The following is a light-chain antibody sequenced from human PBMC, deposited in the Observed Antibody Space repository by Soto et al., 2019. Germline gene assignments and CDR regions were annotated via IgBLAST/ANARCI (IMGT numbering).Light chain of an antibody. CDR1: QSVSNN. CDR3: QQYNNWPPWT. J-gene: IGKJ1*01. Sequence: ILMTQSPATLSVSPGERATLSCRASQSVSNNLAWYQQKPGQAPRLLIYDASTRATGIPARFSGSGSGTEFTLTISGLQSEDFAVYDCQQYNNWPPWTFGQGTKVDIK. CDR2: DAS. V-gene: IGKV3-15*01.